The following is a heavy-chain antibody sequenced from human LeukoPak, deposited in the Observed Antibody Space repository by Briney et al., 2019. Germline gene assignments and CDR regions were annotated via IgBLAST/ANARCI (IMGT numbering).Heavy chain of an antibody. CDR3: ARTSIAARLGAFDI. J-gene: IGHJ3*02. Sequence: SQTLSLTCAISGDSVSSNSAAWNWIRQSPSRGLEWLGRTYYRSKWYNDYAVSVKSRITINPDTSKNQFSLRLNSVTPEDTAVYYCARTSIAARLGAFDIWGQGTMVTVSS. D-gene: IGHD6-6*01. CDR2: TYYRSKWYN. CDR1: GDSVSSNSAA. V-gene: IGHV6-1*01.